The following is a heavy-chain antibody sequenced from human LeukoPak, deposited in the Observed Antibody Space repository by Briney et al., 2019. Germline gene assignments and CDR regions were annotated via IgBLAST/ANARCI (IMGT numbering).Heavy chain of an antibody. CDR3: AKIGSSHDFDY. J-gene: IGHJ4*02. V-gene: IGHV1-2*06. CDR2: INPNSGAT. CDR1: GYTFTVYF. D-gene: IGHD1-26*01. Sequence: ASMTVSCMASGYTFTVYFIHWVRQAPGQGLEWMGRINPNSGATDYAQKFQGRVTMTRDTSISTAYMELSSLKSDDTAVYYCAKIGSSHDFDYWGQGTLITVSS.